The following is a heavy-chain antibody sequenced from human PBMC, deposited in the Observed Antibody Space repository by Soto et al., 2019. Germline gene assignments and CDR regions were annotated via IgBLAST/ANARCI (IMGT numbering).Heavy chain of an antibody. CDR1: GGTFSSFA. J-gene: IGHJ6*02. V-gene: IGHV1-69*12. CDR2: VIPIFSTT. D-gene: IGHD6-13*01. Sequence: QVQLVQSGAEVKRPGSSVTVSCKASGGTFSSFAVSWVRQAPGQGLEWMGGVIPIFSTTNYPVKFQGRVSITADHSTSTAYMELSRLTSEDTAVYYCARPSNSSLESSHYYAVDVWGQGTTVIVSS. CDR3: ARPSNSSLESSHYYAVDV.